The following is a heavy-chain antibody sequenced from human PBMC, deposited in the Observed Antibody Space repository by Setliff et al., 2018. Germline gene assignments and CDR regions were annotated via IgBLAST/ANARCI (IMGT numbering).Heavy chain of an antibody. CDR1: GFTFSTHA. J-gene: IGHJ4*02. Sequence: PGGSLRLSCATSGFTFSTHAMHWARQAPGKGLDWVAMIWSDGNTTYYADPVKGRFTVSRDNSKNTLYLQMNSLRVEDTAVYYCVTDPPFSGWSFDSWGQGTLVTVSS. CDR2: IWSDGNTT. D-gene: IGHD6-19*01. CDR3: VTDPPFSGWSFDS. V-gene: IGHV3-33*01.